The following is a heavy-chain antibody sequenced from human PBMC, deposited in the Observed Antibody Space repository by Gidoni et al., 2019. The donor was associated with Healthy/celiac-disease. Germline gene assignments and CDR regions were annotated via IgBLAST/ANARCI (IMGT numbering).Heavy chain of an antibody. CDR3: ARLPGYCSSTSCPRGLDWYFDL. J-gene: IGHJ2*01. CDR1: GFTFSDYY. Sequence: QVQLVESGGGLVKPGGSLRLSCAASGFTFSDYYMSWLRQAPGKGLEWVSYISSSSSYTNYADSVKGRFTISRDNAKNSLYLQMNSLRAEDTAVYYCARLPGYCSSTSCPRGLDWYFDLWGRGTLVTVSS. D-gene: IGHD2-2*01. CDR2: ISSSSSYT. V-gene: IGHV3-11*05.